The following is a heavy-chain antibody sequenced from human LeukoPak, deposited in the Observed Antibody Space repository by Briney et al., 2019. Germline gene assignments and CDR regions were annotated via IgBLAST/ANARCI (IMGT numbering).Heavy chain of an antibody. J-gene: IGHJ4*02. CDR2: ISYDGSNK. Sequence: PGGSLRLSCAASGFTFNSYAMFWVRQAPGKGLEWVAVISYDGSNKYYAESVKGRFTISRDNSKNTVYLQMNSLRAEDTAVYYCARSSRILSYYFDYWGQGILVTVSS. CDR1: GFTFNSYA. V-gene: IGHV3-30-3*01. CDR3: ARSSRILSYYFDY. D-gene: IGHD2-15*01.